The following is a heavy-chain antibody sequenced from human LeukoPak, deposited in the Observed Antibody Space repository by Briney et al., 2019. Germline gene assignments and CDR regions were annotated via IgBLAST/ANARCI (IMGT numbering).Heavy chain of an antibody. J-gene: IGHJ4*02. D-gene: IGHD3-9*01. CDR3: ARVTPNYYDILTGYYDY. CDR1: GFTFSSYA. CDR2: ISYDGSNK. Sequence: GGSPRLSCAASGFTFSSYAMHWVRQAPGKGLEWAAVISYDGSNKYYADSVKGRFTISRDNSKNTLYLQMNSLRAEDTAVYYCARVTPNYYDILTGYYDYWGQGTLVTVSS. V-gene: IGHV3-30-3*01.